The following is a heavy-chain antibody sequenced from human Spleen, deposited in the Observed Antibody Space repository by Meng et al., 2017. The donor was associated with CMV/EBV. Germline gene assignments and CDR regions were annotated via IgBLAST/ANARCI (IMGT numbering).Heavy chain of an antibody. V-gene: IGHV3-23*01. CDR2: ISGSGGST. CDR3: ARAGAALSDFAY. J-gene: IGHJ4*02. D-gene: IGHD6-6*01. Sequence: GGSLRLSCAASGFTFSSYAMSWVRQAPGKGLEWVSAISGSGGSTYYADSVKGRFTISRDNSKNTLYLQMNSLRSEDTAVYYCARAGAALSDFAYWGQGTLVTVSS. CDR1: GFTFSSYA.